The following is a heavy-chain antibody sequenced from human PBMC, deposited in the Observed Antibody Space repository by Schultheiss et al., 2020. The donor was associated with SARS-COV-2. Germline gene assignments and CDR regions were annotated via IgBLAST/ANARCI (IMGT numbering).Heavy chain of an antibody. CDR2: INPSGGST. D-gene: IGHD3-3*01. CDR1: GYTFTSYY. V-gene: IGHV1-46*01. J-gene: IGHJ5*02. CDR3: ARAEYYDFWSGYYT. Sequence: GGSPRLSCKASGYTFTSYYMHWVRQAPGQGLEWMGVINPSGGSTSYAQKFQGRVTMTRDTSTSTVYMELSSLRSEDTAVYYCARAEYYDFWSGYYTWGQGTLVTVSS.